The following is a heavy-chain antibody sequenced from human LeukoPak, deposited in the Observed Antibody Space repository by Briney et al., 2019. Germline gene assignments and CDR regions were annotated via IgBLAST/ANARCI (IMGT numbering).Heavy chain of an antibody. CDR3: ARDGGGYVWGSPPDY. CDR1: GFTVSSNY. V-gene: IGHV3-30-3*01. Sequence: GGSLRLSCAASGFTVSSNYMSWVRQAPGKGLEWVAVISYDGSNKYYADSVKGRFTISRDNSKNTLYLQMNSLRAEDTAVYYCARDGGGYVWGSPPDYWGQGTLVTVSS. CDR2: ISYDGSNK. J-gene: IGHJ4*02. D-gene: IGHD3-16*01.